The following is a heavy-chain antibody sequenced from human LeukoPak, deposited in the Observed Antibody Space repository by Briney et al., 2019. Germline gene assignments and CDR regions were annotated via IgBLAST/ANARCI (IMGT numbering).Heavy chain of an antibody. V-gene: IGHV3-7*03. Sequence: GGSLRLSCAASGFTFSSYWMSWVRQAPGKGLEWVANKKQDGSEKYYVDSVKGRFTISRDNAKNSLYLQMNSLRAEDTALYYCAKDGVGATIDSALFDYWGQGTLVTVSS. CDR1: GFTFSSYW. J-gene: IGHJ4*02. CDR2: KKQDGSEK. D-gene: IGHD1-26*01. CDR3: AKDGVGATIDSALFDY.